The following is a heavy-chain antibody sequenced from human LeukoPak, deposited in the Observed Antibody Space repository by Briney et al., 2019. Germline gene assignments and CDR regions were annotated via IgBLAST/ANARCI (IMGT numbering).Heavy chain of an antibody. D-gene: IGHD5-18*01. CDR2: ISGDGGST. CDR1: GFTFDDYA. V-gene: IGHV3-43*02. J-gene: IGHJ4*02. CDR3: AIETYRAPFVY. Sequence: TGGSLRLSCAASGFTFDDYAMHWVRQAPGKGLEWVSLISGDGGSTYYADSVKGRFTISRDNSKNSLYLQMNSLRTEDTALYYCAIETYRAPFVYWGQGTLVTVSS.